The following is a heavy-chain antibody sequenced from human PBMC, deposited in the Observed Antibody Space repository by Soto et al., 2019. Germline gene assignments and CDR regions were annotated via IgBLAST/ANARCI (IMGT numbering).Heavy chain of an antibody. D-gene: IGHD4-17*01. J-gene: IGHJ4*02. V-gene: IGHV3-23*01. CDR1: GLPFTTYA. Sequence: EVQLLESGGGLQRGGGTLRLSCAASGLPFTTYAMKWVRQAPGKGLGWVEVIDGSGCNANYADSVKGRFAISRVDSENMVYLQMGSLREGDSAVYYCARRMDRNTVTTFAYWGQGTLVTVSS. CDR3: ARRMDRNTVTTFAY. CDR2: IDGSGCNA.